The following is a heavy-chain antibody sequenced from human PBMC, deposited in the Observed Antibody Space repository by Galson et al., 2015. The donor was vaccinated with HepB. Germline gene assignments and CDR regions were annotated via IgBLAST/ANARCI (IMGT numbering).Heavy chain of an antibody. CDR1: GFTFSSYA. J-gene: IGHJ4*02. Sequence: SLRLSCAASGFTFSSYAMHWVRPAPGKGLEYVSAISSNGGSTYYADSVKGRFTISRDNSKNTLYLQMSSLRAEDTAVYYCVKDRLGGVLWFGEPFDYWGQVTLVSASS. D-gene: IGHD3-10*01. CDR3: VKDRLGGVLWFGEPFDY. V-gene: IGHV3-64D*06. CDR2: ISSNGGST.